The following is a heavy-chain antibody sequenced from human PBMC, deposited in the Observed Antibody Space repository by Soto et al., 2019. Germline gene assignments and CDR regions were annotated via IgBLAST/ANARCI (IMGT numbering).Heavy chain of an antibody. Sequence: EVQLLESGGGLVQRGGSLRLSCAASGFTFSSFAMSWVRQAPGKGLEWVSSITGSGANTDSADSVKGRFTISRDNYNYMVYLQMNGLRAEDTAVYYCARGRQVTGTLSFDLWGQGTLVTVSS. D-gene: IGHD6-19*01. CDR1: GFTFSSFA. CDR3: ARGRQVTGTLSFDL. V-gene: IGHV3-23*01. CDR2: ITGSGANT. J-gene: IGHJ4*02.